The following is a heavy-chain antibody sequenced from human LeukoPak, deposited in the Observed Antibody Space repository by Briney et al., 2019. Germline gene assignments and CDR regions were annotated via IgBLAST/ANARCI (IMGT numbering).Heavy chain of an antibody. D-gene: IGHD6-13*01. J-gene: IGHJ4*02. CDR2: IYYSGST. CDR3: AAAGYSSSFDY. Sequence: SETLSLACTVSGGSIRSSYYYWGWIRQPPGKGLEWIGYIYYSGSTNYNPSLKSRVTISVDTSKNQFSLKLSSVTAADTAVYYCAAAGYSSSFDYWGQGTLVTVSS. V-gene: IGHV4-61*05. CDR1: GGSIRSSYYY.